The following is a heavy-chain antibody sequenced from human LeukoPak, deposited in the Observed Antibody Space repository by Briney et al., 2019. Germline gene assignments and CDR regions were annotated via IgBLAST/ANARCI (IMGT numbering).Heavy chain of an antibody. CDR1: GFTVSSNY. CDR2: IYSGGST. J-gene: IGHJ4*02. V-gene: IGHV3-66*02. Sequence: GGSLSLSCAASGFTVSSNYMSWVRQAPGKGLEWVSVIYSGGSTYYADSVKGRFTISRDNSKNTLYLQMNSLRAEDTAVYYCARDLPSKSFDYWGQGTLVTVSS. CDR3: ARDLPSKSFDY.